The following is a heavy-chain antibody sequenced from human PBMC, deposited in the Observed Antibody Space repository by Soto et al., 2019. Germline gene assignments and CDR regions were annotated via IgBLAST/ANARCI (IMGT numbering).Heavy chain of an antibody. J-gene: IGHJ6*02. V-gene: IGHV5-10-1*01. D-gene: IGHD6-6*01. CDR2: IDPSDSYT. Sequence: GESLKISCKGSGYSFTSYWISWVRRMPGKGLEWMGRIDPSDSYTNYSPSFQGHVTISADKSISTAYLQWSSLKASDTAMYYCASSIAARSNYYYGMDVWGQGTTVTVSS. CDR1: GYSFTSYW. CDR3: ASSIAARSNYYYGMDV.